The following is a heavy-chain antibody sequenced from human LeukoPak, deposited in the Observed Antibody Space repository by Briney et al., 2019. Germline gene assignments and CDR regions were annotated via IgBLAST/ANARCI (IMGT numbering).Heavy chain of an antibody. CDR2: ISWNSGSI. CDR1: GFTFDDYA. CDR3: AKTPSYGSGGRGYFDY. Sequence: GGSLRLSCAASGFTFDDYAMHWVRQAPGKGLEWVSGISWNSGSIGYADSVKGRFTISRDNAKNSLYLQMNSLRAEDTALYYCAKTPSYGSGGRGYFDYWGQGTLVTVSS. V-gene: IGHV3-9*01. J-gene: IGHJ4*02. D-gene: IGHD3-10*01.